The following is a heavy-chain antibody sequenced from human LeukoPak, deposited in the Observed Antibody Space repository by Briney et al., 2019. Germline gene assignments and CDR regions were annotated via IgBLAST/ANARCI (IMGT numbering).Heavy chain of an antibody. J-gene: IGHJ1*01. D-gene: IGHD1-26*01. CDR2: INPNSGGT. V-gene: IGHV1-2*02. Sequence: ASVKVSCKASGYTFTGYYMHWVRQAPGQGLEWMGWINPNSGGTNYAQKFQGRVTMTRDTSISTAYMELSRLRSDDTAVYYCARAPPFCSGSYAEYFQHWGQGTLVTVSS. CDR3: ARAPPFCSGSYAEYFQH. CDR1: GYTFTGYY.